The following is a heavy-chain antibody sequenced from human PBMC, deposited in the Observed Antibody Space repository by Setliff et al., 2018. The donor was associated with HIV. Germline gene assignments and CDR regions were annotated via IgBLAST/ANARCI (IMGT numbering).Heavy chain of an antibody. CDR1: GFIFSNAW. V-gene: IGHV3-11*06. D-gene: IGHD2-15*01. J-gene: IGHJ4*02. CDR3: ARDTVGLDY. CDR2: ISSSSSYT. Sequence: GGSLRLSCEASGFIFSNAWMSWVRQTPGKGLEWVSYISSSSSYTNYADSVKGRFTISRDNAKNSLFLQMNSLRAEDTAVYYCARDTVGLDYWGQGTLVTVSS.